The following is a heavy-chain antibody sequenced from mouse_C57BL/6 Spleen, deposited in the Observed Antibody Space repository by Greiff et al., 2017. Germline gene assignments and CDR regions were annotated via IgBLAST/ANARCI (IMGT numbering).Heavy chain of an antibody. CDR2: ISYDGSN. J-gene: IGHJ3*01. V-gene: IGHV3-6*01. Sequence: ESGPGLVKPSQSLSLTCSVTGYSITSGYYWNWIRQFPGNKLEWMGYISYDGSNNYNPSLKNRISLTRDTSKNQFFLKLKSVTTEDSATYYCARQLRLRFAYWGQGTLVTVSA. D-gene: IGHD3-2*02. CDR3: ARQLRLRFAY. CDR1: GYSITSGYY.